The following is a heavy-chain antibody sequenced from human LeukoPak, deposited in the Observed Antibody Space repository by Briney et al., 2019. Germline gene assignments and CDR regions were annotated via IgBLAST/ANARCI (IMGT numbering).Heavy chain of an antibody. CDR2: ISSSSSYI. CDR1: GFTFSSYS. CDR3: ARIYYYGSGSSIYYNYGMDV. J-gene: IGHJ6*02. V-gene: IGHV3-21*01. D-gene: IGHD3-10*01. Sequence: PGGSLRLSCAASGFTFSSYSMNWVRQAPGKGLEWVSSISSSSSYIYYADSVKGRFTISRDNAKNSLYLQMNSLRAEDTAVYYCARIYYYGSGSSIYYNYGMDVWGQGTTVTVSS.